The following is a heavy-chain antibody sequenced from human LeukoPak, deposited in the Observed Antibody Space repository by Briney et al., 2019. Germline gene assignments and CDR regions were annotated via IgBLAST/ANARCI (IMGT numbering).Heavy chain of an antibody. Sequence: GASVRVSCKASGYTFTGYYMHWVRQAPGQGLEWMGWINPNSGVTNYAQRFQGRVTMTRDTSISTAYMDLSRLRYDDAAVYYCARDRDGYCTYGVCYFDYWGQGTLVTVSS. CDR2: INPNSGVT. J-gene: IGHJ4*02. D-gene: IGHD2-8*01. CDR3: ARDRDGYCTYGVCYFDY. V-gene: IGHV1-2*02. CDR1: GYTFTGYY.